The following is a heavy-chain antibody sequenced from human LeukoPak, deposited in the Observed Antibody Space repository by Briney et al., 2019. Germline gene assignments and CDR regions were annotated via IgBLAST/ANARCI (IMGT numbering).Heavy chain of an antibody. CDR1: GFTFSNYN. J-gene: IGHJ4*02. CDR3: ARQWFGDWGYYFDY. CDR2: IDTSSSTI. D-gene: IGHD3-10*01. V-gene: IGHV3-48*01. Sequence: GGSLRLSCAASGFTFSNYNMNWVRQAPGKGLEWVSDIDTSSSTIYYADSVKGRFTISRDNAKNSLYLQMNSLRAEDTAIYYCARQWFGDWGYYFDYWGQGTLVTVSS.